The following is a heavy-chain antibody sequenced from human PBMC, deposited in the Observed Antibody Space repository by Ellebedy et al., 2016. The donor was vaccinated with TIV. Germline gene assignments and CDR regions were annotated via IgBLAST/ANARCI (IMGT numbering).Heavy chain of an antibody. D-gene: IGHD6-13*01. CDR1: GGSISSSNW. Sequence: GSLRLXCAVSGGSISSSNWWTWVRQPPGKGLQWIGEIYHSGSTNYNPSLKNRVSMSLDNSRNQFSLNLTSVTAADTAVYYCARDLGSGVYPGHWGQGTLVTVSS. J-gene: IGHJ4*02. CDR3: ARDLGSGVYPGH. V-gene: IGHV4-4*02. CDR2: IYHSGST.